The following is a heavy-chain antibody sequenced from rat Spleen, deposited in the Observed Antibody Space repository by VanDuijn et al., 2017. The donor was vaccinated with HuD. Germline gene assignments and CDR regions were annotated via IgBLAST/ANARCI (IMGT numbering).Heavy chain of an antibody. CDR3: ARGGRWYFDF. CDR2: IINVGDNI. J-gene: IGHJ1*01. CDR1: GFTFSSNW. V-gene: IGHV5-58*01. D-gene: IGHD1-11*01. Sequence: EVQLVETGGGLVQPGSPLKLSCAASGFTFSSNWLNWIRQAPGKGLEWVASIINVGDNIHYQDSVKGRFTISRDNAQNTLYLQMNSLKSEDTATYYCARGGRWYFDFWGPGTMVTVSS.